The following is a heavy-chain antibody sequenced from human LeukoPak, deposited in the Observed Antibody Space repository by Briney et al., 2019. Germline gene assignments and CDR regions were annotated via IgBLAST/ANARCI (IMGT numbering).Heavy chain of an antibody. D-gene: IGHD2-2*01. V-gene: IGHV3-7*01. J-gene: IGHJ6*02. CDR3: AREIVLVPAADYYYYYGMDV. CDR1: GFTFSSYW. CDR2: IKQDGSEK. Sequence: GGSLRLSFAASGFTFSSYWMSWVRQAPGKGLEWVANIKQDGSEKYYVDSVKGRFTISRDNAKNSLYLQMNSLRAEDTAVYYCAREIVLVPAADYYYYYGMDVWGQGTTVTVSS.